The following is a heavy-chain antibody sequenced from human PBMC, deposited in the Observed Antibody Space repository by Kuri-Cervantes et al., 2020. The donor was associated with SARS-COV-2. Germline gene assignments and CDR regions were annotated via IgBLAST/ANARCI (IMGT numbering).Heavy chain of an antibody. CDR3: AREIYDFWSGSVNRYYYYYMDV. V-gene: IGHV1-69*13. Sequence: SVKVSCKASGGTFSSYAISWVRQAPGQGLEWMGRIIPIFGTANYAQKFQGRVTITADESTSTAYMELSSLRSEDTAAYYCAREIYDFWSGSVNRYYYYYMDVWGKGTTVTVSS. CDR1: GGTFSSYA. D-gene: IGHD3-3*01. J-gene: IGHJ6*03. CDR2: IIPIFGTA.